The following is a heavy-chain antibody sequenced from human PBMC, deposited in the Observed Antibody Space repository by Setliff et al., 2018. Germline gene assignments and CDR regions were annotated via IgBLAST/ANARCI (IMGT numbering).Heavy chain of an antibody. CDR2: TSTTGRYK. CDR1: GFSFSDFS. Sequence: PGGSLRLSCAASGFSFSDFSMNWVRQAPGKGLEWVTSTSTTGRYKFYADSVRGRFTVSRDNAKNSLDLEMNDLRAEDTAVYYCAVIDWSENFYNMDVWGKGTTVTVSS. CDR3: AVIDWSENFYNMDV. D-gene: IGHD3-3*01. J-gene: IGHJ6*03. V-gene: IGHV3-21*01.